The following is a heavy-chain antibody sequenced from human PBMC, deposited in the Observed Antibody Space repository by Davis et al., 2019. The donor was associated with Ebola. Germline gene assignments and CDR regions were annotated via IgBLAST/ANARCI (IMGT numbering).Heavy chain of an antibody. Sequence: ASVKVSCKASGYTFTSYDINWVRQATGQGLEWMGWISAYNGNTNYAQKLQGRVTMTTDTSTSTAYMELRSLRSDDTAVYYCARHWYCSSTSCGMDVWGQGTTVTVSS. D-gene: IGHD2-2*01. V-gene: IGHV1-18*01. CDR2: ISAYNGNT. CDR1: GYTFTSYD. CDR3: ARHWYCSSTSCGMDV. J-gene: IGHJ6*02.